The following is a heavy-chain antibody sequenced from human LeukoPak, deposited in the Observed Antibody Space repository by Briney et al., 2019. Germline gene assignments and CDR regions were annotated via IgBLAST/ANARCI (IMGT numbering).Heavy chain of an antibody. CDR1: GYTFTDYY. CDR3: ARPSSTDYV. V-gene: IGHV1-2*02. Sequence: GASVKVSCKASGYTFTDYYYIHWVRQAPGQGLEWMGWLNPKSGDTNYAQKFQGRVTETRDTSISTAYMELSRLRSDDTAVYYCARPSSTDYVWGQGTQVTVYS. D-gene: IGHD2-2*01. J-gene: IGHJ4*02. CDR2: LNPKSGDT.